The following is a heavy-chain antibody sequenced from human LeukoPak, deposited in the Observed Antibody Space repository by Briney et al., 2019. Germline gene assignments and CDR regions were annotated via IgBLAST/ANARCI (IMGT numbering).Heavy chain of an antibody. CDR3: ARVFCSGGSCYSWYYYYYYGMDV. J-gene: IGHJ6*02. V-gene: IGHV3-21*01. CDR1: GFTFSSYS. CDR2: ISSSSSYI. D-gene: IGHD2-15*01. Sequence: KPGGSLRLSCAASGFTFSSYSMNWVRRAPGKGLEWVSSISSSSSYIYYADSVKGRFTISRDNAKNSLYLQMNSLRAEDTAVYYCARVFCSGGSCYSWYYYYYYGMDVWGQGTTVTVSS.